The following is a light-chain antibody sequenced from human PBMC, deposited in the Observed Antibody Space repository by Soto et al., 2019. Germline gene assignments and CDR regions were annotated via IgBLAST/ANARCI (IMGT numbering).Light chain of an antibody. J-gene: IGKJ2*01. CDR3: QHSYITPRYT. V-gene: IGKV1-39*01. CDR2: ASY. CDR1: QSISSH. Sequence: DIQITPSPSSLSASVGDRVTITCRASQSISSHLNWYQHKPGRPPRLLIFASYILEGGVPSRFSGSGSDTYFTLTIDSLQPEDVATYYCQHSYITPRYTFGQGTKVEI.